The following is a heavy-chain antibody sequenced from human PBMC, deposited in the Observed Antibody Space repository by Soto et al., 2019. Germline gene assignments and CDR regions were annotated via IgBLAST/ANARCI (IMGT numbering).Heavy chain of an antibody. J-gene: IGHJ6*02. CDR2: ISHDGSIK. V-gene: IGHV3-30*18. D-gene: IGHD5-12*01. Sequence: LRLSCAASGFTFSVYGMHWVRQAPGKGLEWLTVISHDGSIKYYADSVKGRFTISRDNSKNTLSLQMTSLRDEDTAVYFCAKSRVVATINFVYYGMDVWGQGTTVTVSS. CDR1: GFTFSVYG. CDR3: AKSRVVATINFVYYGMDV.